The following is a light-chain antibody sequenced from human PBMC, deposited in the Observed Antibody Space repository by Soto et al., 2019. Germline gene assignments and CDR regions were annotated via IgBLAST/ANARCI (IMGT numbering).Light chain of an antibody. CDR3: QQYGSSLWT. Sequence: DIVLTQSPGTLSLSPGERATLPCSSSQSVSSSYLAWYQQKPGQAPRLIIYGASSRATGIPDRFSGSWSGTDFTLTISRLEPEDVAVYYCQQYGSSLWTLGQGTKVDIK. CDR1: QSVSSSY. CDR2: GAS. V-gene: IGKV3-20*01. J-gene: IGKJ1*01.